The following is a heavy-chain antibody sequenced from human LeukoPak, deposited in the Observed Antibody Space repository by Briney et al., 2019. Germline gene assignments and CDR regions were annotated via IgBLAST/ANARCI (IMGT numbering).Heavy chain of an antibody. D-gene: IGHD1-14*01. V-gene: IGHV3-7*01. J-gene: IGHJ3*01. CDR2: IKKDGSEE. CDR3: ARGNPNRNALDL. Sequence: TSETLSLTCTVSGASISSYIFYWGWVRQAPGRGLEWVANIKKDGSEENYLDSVKGRFTVSRDNAKNSLFLQMNSLRGEDTGVYYCARGNPNRNALDLWGQGTMVTISS. CDR1: GASISSYI.